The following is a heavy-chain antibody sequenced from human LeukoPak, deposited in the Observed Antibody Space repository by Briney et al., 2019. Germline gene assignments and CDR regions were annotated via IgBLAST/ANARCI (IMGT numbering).Heavy chain of an antibody. V-gene: IGHV4-34*01. Sequence: PSETLSLTCDVNGGSLSGSYWSWIRQSPEKGLEWIGEINQSGNSNYNPSLKSRVTILVDTSKNQFSLKLSSVTAADTAVYYCARQKPSTFRQYGRGRPLDFWGQGTLVTVSS. CDR3: ARQKPSTFRQYGRGRPLDF. CDR1: GGSLSGSY. D-gene: IGHD4-11*01. CDR2: INQSGNS. J-gene: IGHJ4*02.